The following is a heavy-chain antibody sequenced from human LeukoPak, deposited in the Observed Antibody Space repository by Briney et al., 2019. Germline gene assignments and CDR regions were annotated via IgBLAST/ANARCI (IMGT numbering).Heavy chain of an antibody. CDR2: ISEDGSST. CDR1: GFTFSTYW. V-gene: IGHV3-7*01. Sequence: PGGSLRLSCAASGFTFSTYWMSWVRQTPEKGLDWVASISEDGSSTYYVDSVKGRFTISRDNAKNSLYLQMNNVRVEDAAVYYCARDTYRFDDFWGQGALVTVSS. J-gene: IGHJ4*02. CDR3: ARDTYRFDDF.